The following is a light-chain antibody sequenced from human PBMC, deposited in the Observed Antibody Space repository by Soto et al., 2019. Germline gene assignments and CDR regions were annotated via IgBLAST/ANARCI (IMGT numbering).Light chain of an antibody. CDR3: QQYGSSPLFP. J-gene: IGKJ3*01. Sequence: EIVRTQSPATLSVSPGERATRSCRASQSFMSGLSWYQQKPGQAPRILIYGASTRATGFPARFSGRGSGTELTLTISSLQSEDFAVYYCQQYGSSPLFPFGPGTKVPI. CDR1: QSFMSG. V-gene: IGKV3-15*01. CDR2: GAS.